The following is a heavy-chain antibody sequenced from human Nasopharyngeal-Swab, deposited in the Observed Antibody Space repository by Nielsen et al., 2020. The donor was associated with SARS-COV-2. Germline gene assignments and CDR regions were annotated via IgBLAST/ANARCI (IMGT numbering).Heavy chain of an antibody. CDR2: ISSSSSYI. D-gene: IGHD3-3*01. Sequence: GESLKISCAASGFTFNKYNFNWVRQAPGKGLEWVSSISSSSSYIYYADSVKGRFTISRDNVKNSFSLQMNSLRAEDTAVYYCARDGLDYDFWSAYFMDVWGQGTTVTVSS. V-gene: IGHV3-21*01. CDR3: ARDGLDYDFWSAYFMDV. J-gene: IGHJ6*02. CDR1: GFTFNKYN.